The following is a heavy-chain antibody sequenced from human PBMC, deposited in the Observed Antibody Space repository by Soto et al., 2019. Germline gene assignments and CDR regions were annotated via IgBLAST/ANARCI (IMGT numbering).Heavy chain of an antibody. J-gene: IGHJ2*01. CDR3: ARDRSPTYNWNQGDFDL. CDR1: GGTFSSYA. D-gene: IGHD1-20*01. V-gene: IGHV1-69*01. CDR2: IIPIFGTA. Sequence: QVQLVQSGAEVKKPGSSVKVSCKASGGTFSSYAISWVRQAPGQGLEWMGGIIPIFGTANYAQKFQGRVTITADESTSTAYMELSSLRSEDTAVYYCARDRSPTYNWNQGDFDLWGRGTLVTVSS.